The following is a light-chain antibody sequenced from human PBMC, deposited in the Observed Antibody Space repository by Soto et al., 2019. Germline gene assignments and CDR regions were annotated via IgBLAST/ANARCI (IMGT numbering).Light chain of an antibody. CDR2: DAS. Sequence: EIVLTQSPATLSVSPGERATLSCRASQSVGIKVTWYQHKPGQAPRLLIYDASNRATGIPARFSGSGYGTDFTLTISSLEPEDFAVYYCQQRSNWPTFGQGTRLEIK. V-gene: IGKV3-11*01. J-gene: IGKJ5*01. CDR3: QQRSNWPT. CDR1: QSVGIK.